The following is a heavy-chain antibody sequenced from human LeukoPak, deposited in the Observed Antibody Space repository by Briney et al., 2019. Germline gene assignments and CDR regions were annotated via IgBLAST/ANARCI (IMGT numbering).Heavy chain of an antibody. J-gene: IGHJ3*02. CDR1: GFTFSSHG. D-gene: IGHD3-22*01. CDR3: ARDQSSGSYAFDI. CDR2: ISSSSSYI. Sequence: GGSLRLSCAASGFTFSSHGMNWVRQAPGKGLEWVSSISSSSSYIYYADSVKGRFTISRDNAKNSLYLQMNSLRAEDTAVYYCARDQSSGSYAFDIWGQGTMVTVSS. V-gene: IGHV3-21*01.